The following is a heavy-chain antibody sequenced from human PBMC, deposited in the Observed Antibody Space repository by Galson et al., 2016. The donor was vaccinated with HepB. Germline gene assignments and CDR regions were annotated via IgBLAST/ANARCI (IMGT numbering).Heavy chain of an antibody. V-gene: IGHV3-30*18. CDR2: ISYDASNK. Sequence: SLRLSCAASGLTLSSYGMHWVRRAPGKGLEWVALISYDASNKYYADSVKGRFTISRDNSRSTLHLHMNSLRPEDTAMYYCAKGKGADYRDQYFYYYGMDVWGHGTTVTVSS. J-gene: IGHJ6*02. CDR3: AKGKGADYRDQYFYYYGMDV. CDR1: GLTLSSYG. D-gene: IGHD4-17*01.